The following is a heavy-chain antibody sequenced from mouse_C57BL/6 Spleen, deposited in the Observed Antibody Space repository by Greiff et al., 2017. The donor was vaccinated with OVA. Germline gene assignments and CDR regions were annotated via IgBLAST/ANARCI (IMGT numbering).Heavy chain of an antibody. V-gene: IGHV2-9-1*01. J-gene: IGHJ3*01. D-gene: IGHD1-1*01. CDR2: IWTGGGT. Sequence: VQLQQSGPGLVAPSQSLSITCTVSGFSLTSYAISWVRQPPGKGLEWLGVIWTGGGTNYNSALKSRLSISKDNSKSQVFLKMNSLQTDDTARYYCATHYGSSYAWFAYWGQGTLVTVSA. CDR1: GFSLTSYA. CDR3: ATHYGSSYAWFAY.